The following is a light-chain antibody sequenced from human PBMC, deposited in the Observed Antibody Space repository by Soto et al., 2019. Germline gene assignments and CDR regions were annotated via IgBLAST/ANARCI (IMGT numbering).Light chain of an antibody. V-gene: IGKV3-20*01. CDR2: GTS. CDR3: QPYGNSRWT. Sequence: EIVLTQSPDTLSLSPGERATLSCRASQSVSSSYLAWYQQTPGQAPRLLIYGTSNKATGIPDRFSGSGSGTDFTLTISRLEPEDFAVYYCQPYGNSRWTFGQGTMVEIK. J-gene: IGKJ1*01. CDR1: QSVSSSY.